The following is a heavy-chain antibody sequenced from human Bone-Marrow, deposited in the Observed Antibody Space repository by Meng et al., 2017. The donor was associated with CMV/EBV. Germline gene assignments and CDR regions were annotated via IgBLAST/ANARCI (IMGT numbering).Heavy chain of an antibody. CDR3: ANLGIRGYSGNDY. V-gene: IGHV3-23*01. CDR1: GFTFSSYA. D-gene: IGHD3-10*01. J-gene: IGHJ4*02. CDR2: ISGSGGST. Sequence: GESLKISCAASGFTFSSYAMSWVRQAPGKGLEWVSAISGSGGSTYYADSVKGRFTISRDNSKNTLYLQMNSLRAEDTAVYYCANLGIRGYSGNDYWGQGTRVTGSS.